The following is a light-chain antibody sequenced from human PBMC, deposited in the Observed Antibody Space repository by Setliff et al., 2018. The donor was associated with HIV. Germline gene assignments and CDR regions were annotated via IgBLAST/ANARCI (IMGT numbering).Light chain of an antibody. Sequence: QSALTQPRSVSGSPGQSVTISCTGTTSDVGGYNFVSWYQHHPGKAPKLMIYDVIKRPSGVPDRFSGSKSGNAASLTISGLQAEDEADYFCSSYSSSTTPYVFGTGTKVTVL. J-gene: IGLJ1*01. V-gene: IGLV2-11*01. CDR2: DVI. CDR3: SSYSSSTTPYV. CDR1: TSDVGGYNF.